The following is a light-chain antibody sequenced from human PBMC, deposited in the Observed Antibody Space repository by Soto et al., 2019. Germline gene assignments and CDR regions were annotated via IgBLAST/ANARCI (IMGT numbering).Light chain of an antibody. Sequence: QSVLTQPPSASGTPGQRVTISCSGSNSNVETNYVYWYQQVAGTAPKLLIYSNDQRPSGVPDRFSASKSGTSASLDISGLLSEDEADYYCSANDDSLGGPVFGGGTKLTVL. J-gene: IGLJ2*01. CDR2: SND. CDR3: SANDDSLGGPV. V-gene: IGLV1-47*02. CDR1: NSNVETNY.